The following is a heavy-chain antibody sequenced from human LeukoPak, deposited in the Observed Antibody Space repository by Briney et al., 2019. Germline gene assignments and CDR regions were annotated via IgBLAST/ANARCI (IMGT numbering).Heavy chain of an antibody. V-gene: IGHV4-39*07. CDR3: ARGSWYVDTPPY. CDR2: IYYSRST. D-gene: IGHD6-13*01. Sequence: SETLSLTCTVSGGTISSSSYYWGWIRQPPGKGLEWIGSIYYSRSTYYNPSLKTRVTISVDTSKNQCSLKLSSVAAATTTVYYCARGSWYVDTPPYWGQGTLVTVSS. J-gene: IGHJ4*02. CDR1: GGTISSSSYY.